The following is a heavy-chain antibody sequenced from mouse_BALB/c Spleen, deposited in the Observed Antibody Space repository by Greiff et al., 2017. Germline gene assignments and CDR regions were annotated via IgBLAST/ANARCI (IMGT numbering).Heavy chain of an antibody. J-gene: IGHJ4*01. CDR1: GYTFTDYN. CDR3: ARPDGVWYAMDY. V-gene: IGHV1S29*02. Sequence: VHVKQSGPELVKPGASVKISCTASGYTFTDYNMHWVKQSPGQSLEWIGYIYPYNGGTGYNQKFKSKATLTVDNSSSTAYMELRSLTSEDSAVYYCARPDGVWYAMDYWGQGTSVTVSS. CDR2: IYPYNGGT.